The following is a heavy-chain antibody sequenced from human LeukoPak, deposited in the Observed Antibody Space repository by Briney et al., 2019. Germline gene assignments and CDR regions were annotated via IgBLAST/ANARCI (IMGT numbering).Heavy chain of an antibody. CDR1: GYSFTSYW. Sequence: GESLKIPCKGSGYSFTSYWIGWVRQMPGKGLEWMGIIHPDNSDTRYSPSFRGQVTISADKSISTAYLQWSSLEASDSAMFYCTRRTFEGAMDVWGQGTTVTVSS. D-gene: IGHD3-16*01. V-gene: IGHV5-51*01. J-gene: IGHJ6*02. CDR3: TRRTFEGAMDV. CDR2: IHPDNSDT.